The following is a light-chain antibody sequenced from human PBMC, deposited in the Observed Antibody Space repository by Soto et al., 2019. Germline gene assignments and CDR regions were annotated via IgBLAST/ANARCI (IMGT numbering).Light chain of an antibody. Sequence: QSALTQPASVSGSPGQSITISCTGTSFDVGNRNYVSWYQQHPGKAPKLIIYEVNNRPSGISDRFSGSKSGNTASLTISGLQAEDGADYYCSSYTTIGTWVFGGGTKLTVL. CDR1: SFDVGNRNY. CDR2: EVN. CDR3: SSYTTIGTWV. V-gene: IGLV2-14*01. J-gene: IGLJ3*02.